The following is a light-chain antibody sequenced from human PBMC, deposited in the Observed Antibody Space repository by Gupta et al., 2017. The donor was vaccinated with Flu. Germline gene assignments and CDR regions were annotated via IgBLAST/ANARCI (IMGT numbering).Light chain of an antibody. Sequence: VCITCRASQGISSYLAWYQQRPGKAPLLLIYTASTLQSGVPSRFSGSGSGTEFTLTISSLQPEDFATYYCQQLNSYPITFGQGTRLRLN. J-gene: IGKJ5*01. V-gene: IGKV1-9*01. CDR1: QGISSY. CDR3: QQLNSYPIT. CDR2: TAS.